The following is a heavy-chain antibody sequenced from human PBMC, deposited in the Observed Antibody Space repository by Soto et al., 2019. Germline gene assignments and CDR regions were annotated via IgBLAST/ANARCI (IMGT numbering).Heavy chain of an antibody. CDR2: VHYSGNT. CDR3: ARQDRVVAEGRWFDP. V-gene: IGHV4-38-2*02. J-gene: IGHJ5*02. CDR1: GYSISSGYN. Sequence: SESLSLTCTVSGYSISSGYNWAWIRQPPGKGLEWLGSVHYSGNTYYNPSLKSRLTISVDKSKNQFSLNLSSVTAADTAVYYCARQDRVVAEGRWFDPWGQGTLVTVSS. D-gene: IGHD2-15*01.